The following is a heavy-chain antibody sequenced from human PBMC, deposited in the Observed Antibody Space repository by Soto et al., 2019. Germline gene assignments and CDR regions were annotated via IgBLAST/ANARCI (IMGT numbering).Heavy chain of an antibody. Sequence: SETLSLTCAVYGGSFSGYYWSWIRQPPGKGLEWIGEINHSGSTNYNPSLKSRVTISVDTSKNQLSLKLSSVTAADTAVYYCAIAMVRGVDVWGQGTTVTVSS. CDR3: AIAMVRGVDV. CDR1: GGSFSGYY. D-gene: IGHD3-10*01. J-gene: IGHJ6*02. CDR2: INHSGST. V-gene: IGHV4-34*01.